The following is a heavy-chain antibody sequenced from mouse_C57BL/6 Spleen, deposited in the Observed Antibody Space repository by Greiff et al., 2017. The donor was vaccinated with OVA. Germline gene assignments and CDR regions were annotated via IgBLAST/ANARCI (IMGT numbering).Heavy chain of an antibody. CDR3: ARNYGYEDWYFDV. J-gene: IGHJ1*03. CDR2: IDPANGNT. D-gene: IGHD2-2*01. Sequence: VQLKESVAELVRPGASVKLSCTASGFNIKNTYMHWVKQRPEQGLEWIGRIDPANGNTKYAPKFQGKATITADTSSNTAYLQLSSLTSEDTAIYYCARNYGYEDWYFDVWGTGTTVTVSS. V-gene: IGHV14-3*01. CDR1: GFNIKNTY.